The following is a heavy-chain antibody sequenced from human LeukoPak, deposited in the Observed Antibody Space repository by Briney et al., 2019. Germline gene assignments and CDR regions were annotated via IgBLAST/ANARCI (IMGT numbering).Heavy chain of an antibody. D-gene: IGHD6-13*01. Sequence: GGSLRLSCAASGFTFSSYAMSWVRQAPGKGLEWVSAISGSGGSTYYADSVKGRFTISRDNAKNSLYLQMNSLRAEDTAVYYCARGSAAGKGPNWFDPWGQGTLVAVSS. CDR3: ARGSAAGKGPNWFDP. J-gene: IGHJ5*02. CDR2: ISGSGGST. CDR1: GFTFSSYA. V-gene: IGHV3-23*01.